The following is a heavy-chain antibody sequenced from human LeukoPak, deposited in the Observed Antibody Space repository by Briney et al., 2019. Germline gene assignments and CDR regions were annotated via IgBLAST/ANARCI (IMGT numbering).Heavy chain of an antibody. CDR1: GSTFSHYA. V-gene: IGHV3-30-3*01. J-gene: IGHJ3*02. CDR3: ARVQPYGDYGEDAFDI. CDR2: ISHDGNNK. Sequence: GRSLRLSCAASGSTFSHYAMHWVHQAPGKGLEWVAVISHDGNNKYSADSVKGRFTISRDNSKNTLYLQMNSLRVEDTAVYYCARVQPYGDYGEDAFDIWGQGTMVTVSS. D-gene: IGHD4-17*01.